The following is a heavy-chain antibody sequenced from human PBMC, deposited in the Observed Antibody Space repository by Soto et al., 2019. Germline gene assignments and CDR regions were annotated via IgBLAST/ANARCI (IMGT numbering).Heavy chain of an antibody. J-gene: IGHJ6*03. D-gene: IGHD3-10*01. CDR1: DGSFSGYQ. V-gene: IGHV4-34*01. CDR2: INDSGNI. Sequence: QVQLQQWGAGLLKPSETLSLTCAVYDGSFSGYQWSWIRQTPGKGLEWIGGINDSGNINYNPSLKSRVTILVGSPKKQISLRLSSVTAADTAVYYCARGLILWFGELSRRGGYYYDMDVWGKGTTVTVSS. CDR3: ARGLILWFGELSRRGGYYYDMDV.